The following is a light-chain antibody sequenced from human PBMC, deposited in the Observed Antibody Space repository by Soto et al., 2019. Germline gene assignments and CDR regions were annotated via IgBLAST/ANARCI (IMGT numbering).Light chain of an antibody. J-gene: IGKJ4*01. CDR2: LGS. CDR1: QSLLHSNGYNY. V-gene: IGKV2-28*01. Sequence: DIVMTQSPLSLPVTPGEPASISCRSSQSLLHSNGYNYLDWYLQKPGQSPQLLIYLGSNRASGVPDRFRGSGLGTNFTLKISRVEAEDVGVYYCMQALQTPRLTFGGGTKVEIK. CDR3: MQALQTPRLT.